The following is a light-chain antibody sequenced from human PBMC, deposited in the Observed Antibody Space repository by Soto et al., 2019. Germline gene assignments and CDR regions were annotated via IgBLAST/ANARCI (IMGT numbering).Light chain of an antibody. J-gene: IGKJ2*01. Sequence: DIQMTQSPSTLSASVGDRVTITCRASQSIGSWLAWYQQQPGKAPKLLIYDASTLESGVPSRFSVSGSGTEFTLTISSLQFDDSATYYCQQYNSYSYTFGQGTKLEIK. V-gene: IGKV1-5*01. CDR3: QQYNSYSYT. CDR1: QSIGSW. CDR2: DAS.